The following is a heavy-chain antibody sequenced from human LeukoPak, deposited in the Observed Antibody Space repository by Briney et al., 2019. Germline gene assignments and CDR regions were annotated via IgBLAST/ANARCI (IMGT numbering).Heavy chain of an antibody. Sequence: SQTLSLTCTVSGGSISSGDYYWSWIRQPPGKGLEWIGYIYYTGSTYYNPSLKSRVTISIDTSKNQFSLKLSSVTAADTAVFYCAVSSSSAPFYFDYWGQGTLVTVSS. D-gene: IGHD6-6*01. V-gene: IGHV4-30-4*01. J-gene: IGHJ4*02. CDR1: GGSISSGDYY. CDR2: IYYTGST. CDR3: AVSSSSAPFYFDY.